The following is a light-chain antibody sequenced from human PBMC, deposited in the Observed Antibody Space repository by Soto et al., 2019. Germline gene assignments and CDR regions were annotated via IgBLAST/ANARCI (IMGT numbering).Light chain of an antibody. CDR2: DNN. CDR3: GTWDSSLSAGCYV. J-gene: IGLJ1*01. V-gene: IGLV1-51*01. CDR1: SSNIGNNY. Sequence: QSVLTQPPSVSAAPGQKVTISCSGSSSNIGNNYVSWYQQLPGTAPKLLIYDNNKRPSGIPDRFSGSKSGTSATLGITGLQTGDEADYYCGTWDSSLSAGCYVFGTGTKLTVL.